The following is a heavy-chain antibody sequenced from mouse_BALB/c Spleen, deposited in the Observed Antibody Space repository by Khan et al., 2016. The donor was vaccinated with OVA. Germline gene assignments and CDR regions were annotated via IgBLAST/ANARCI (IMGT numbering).Heavy chain of an antibody. V-gene: IGHV3-2*02. CDR2: ISYSGNT. CDR3: ARKDYYDYDPFPY. D-gene: IGHD2-4*01. CDR1: GYSITSEFA. J-gene: IGHJ3*01. Sequence: EVQLQESGPGLVKPSQSLSLTCTVTGYSITSEFAWNWIRQFPGNKLEWMGYISYSGNTRYNPSLKSLISITRDTSRNQFFLQLNSVTTEDTATYYCARKDYYDYDPFPYWGQGTLVTGSA.